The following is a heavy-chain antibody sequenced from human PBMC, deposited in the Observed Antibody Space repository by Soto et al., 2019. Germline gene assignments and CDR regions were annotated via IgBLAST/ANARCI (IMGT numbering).Heavy chain of an antibody. CDR1: GDSISSSRYY. V-gene: IGHV4-39*01. CDR3: AGQAGGGRFNYGMDV. J-gene: IGHJ6*02. CDR2: IYYSGSS. D-gene: IGHD2-15*01. Sequence: SETLSLTCTVSGDSISSSRYYFFCIRQPPGKGLELIGNIYYSGSSYSNPSLKSRITISVDTSKNQFSLKLSSVTAADTAVYYCAGQAGGGRFNYGMDVWGQGTTVTVSS.